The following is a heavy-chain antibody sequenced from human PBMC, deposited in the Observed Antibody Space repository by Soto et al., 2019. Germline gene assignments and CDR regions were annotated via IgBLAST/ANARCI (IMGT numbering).Heavy chain of an antibody. CDR3: ARERIAAAGTRGVFDI. J-gene: IGHJ3*02. V-gene: IGHV1-46*01. CDR2: INPSGGST. CDR1: GYTFTSYY. D-gene: IGHD6-13*01. Sequence: ASVKVSCKASGYTFTSYYMHWVRQAPGQGLEWMGIINPSGGSTSYAQKFQGRVTMTRDTSTSTVYMELSSLRSEDTAVYYCARERIAAAGTRGVFDIWGQGTMVTVSS.